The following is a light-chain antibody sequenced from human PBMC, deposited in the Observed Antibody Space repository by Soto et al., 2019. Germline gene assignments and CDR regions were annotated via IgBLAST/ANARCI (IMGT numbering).Light chain of an antibody. Sequence: QSALTQPASVSGSPGQSITISCTGTSSDVGSYNYVSWYQFYPGKAPKLMIYDVSNRPSGVSGRFSGSKSGNTASLTISGLLAEDEADYYCSSYTSSSFPVIYGGGTKVTVL. J-gene: IGLJ2*01. V-gene: IGLV2-14*03. CDR2: DVS. CDR3: SSYTSSSFPVI. CDR1: SSDVGSYNY.